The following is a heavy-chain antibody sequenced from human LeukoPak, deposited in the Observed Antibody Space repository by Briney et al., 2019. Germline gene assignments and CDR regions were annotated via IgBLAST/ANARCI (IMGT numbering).Heavy chain of an antibody. Sequence: GGSLRLSCAASGFTFSSYAMYWVRQAPGKGLEWVAVISYDGSNKYYADSVKGRFTISRDNSKNTLYLQMNSLRAEDTAVYYCAKDGIVGATEGWFDPWGQGTLVTVSS. CDR1: GFTFSSYA. J-gene: IGHJ5*02. D-gene: IGHD1-26*01. V-gene: IGHV3-30-3*01. CDR3: AKDGIVGATEGWFDP. CDR2: ISYDGSNK.